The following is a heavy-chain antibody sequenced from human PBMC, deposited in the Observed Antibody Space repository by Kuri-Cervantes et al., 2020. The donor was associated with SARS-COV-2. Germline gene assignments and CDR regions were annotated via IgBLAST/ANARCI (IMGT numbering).Heavy chain of an antibody. CDR1: GGTLSTYT. V-gene: IGHV1-69*04. D-gene: IGHD4-11*01. CDR2: IIPVPRVE. CDR3: ARDSEMTRDAFEI. Sequence: SVKVSCKASGGTLSTYTITWVRQAPGQGLEWMGRIIPVPRVENYAQKFQGRVTITADKSTNTAYMELTSLRSEDTAVYYCARDSEMTRDAFEIWGQGTMVTVSS. J-gene: IGHJ3*02.